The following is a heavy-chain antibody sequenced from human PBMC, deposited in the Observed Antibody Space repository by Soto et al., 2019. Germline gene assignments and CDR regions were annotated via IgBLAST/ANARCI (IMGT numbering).Heavy chain of an antibody. D-gene: IGHD3-3*01. V-gene: IGHV3-23*01. CDR1: GFIFKDFA. J-gene: IGHJ5*02. CDR3: TKGDSSGYFDPSSGYSTPDH. CDR2: ITISVDIT. Sequence: EVQLFESGGGLVEPGESLRLSCAASGFIFKDFAMSWVRQAPGKGLEWVSTITISVDITYSADSVRGRFHISRDYSANTLFLQMSSLRGDDTATYYCTKGDSSGYFDPSSGYSTPDHWGQGTLVTVSS.